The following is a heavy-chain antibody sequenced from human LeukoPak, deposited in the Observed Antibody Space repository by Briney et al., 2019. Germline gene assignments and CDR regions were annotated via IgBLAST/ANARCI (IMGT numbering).Heavy chain of an antibody. V-gene: IGHV3-74*01. D-gene: IGHD3-10*02. CDR2: INTDESTT. J-gene: IGHJ4*02. Sequence: PGGSLRLSCAASGFTFSSYWMHWVRQAPGKGLVWVSRINTDESTTTYADSVKGRFTISRDNAKNTLYLQMNSLRAEDTAVYYCARVYSGLYRSPSNFGYWGQGTLVTVSS. CDR3: ARVYSGLYRSPSNFGY. CDR1: GFTFSSYW.